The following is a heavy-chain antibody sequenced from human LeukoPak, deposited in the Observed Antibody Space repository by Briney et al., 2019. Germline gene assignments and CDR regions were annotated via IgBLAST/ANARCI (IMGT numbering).Heavy chain of an antibody. V-gene: IGHV3-7*05. J-gene: IGHJ3*02. CDR1: GFTFSSYW. CDR2: IKQDGSDK. D-gene: IGHD3-22*01. CDR3: ARDLGGIVEADAFDI. Sequence: GGSLRLSCAASGFTFSSYWMSWVRQAPGKGLEWVANIKQDGSDKYYVDSVKGRFTISRDNAKNSLYLQMNSLRAEDTAVYYCARDLGGIVEADAFDIWGQGTMVTVSS.